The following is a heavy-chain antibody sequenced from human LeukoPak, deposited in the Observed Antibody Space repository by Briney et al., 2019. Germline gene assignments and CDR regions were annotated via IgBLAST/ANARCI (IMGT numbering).Heavy chain of an antibody. J-gene: IGHJ4*02. CDR2: IIPILGIA. CDR3: ALTAGGYPEGFDY. CDR1: GGTFSSYA. D-gene: IGHD3-16*02. Sequence: GASVKVSCKASGGTFSSYAISWVRQAPGQGLEWMGRIIPILGIANYAQKFQGRVTITADRSTSTAYMELSSLRSEDTAVYYCALTAGGYPEGFDYWGQGTLVTVSS. V-gene: IGHV1-69*04.